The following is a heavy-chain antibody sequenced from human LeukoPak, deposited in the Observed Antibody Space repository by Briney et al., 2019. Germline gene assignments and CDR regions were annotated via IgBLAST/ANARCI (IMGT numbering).Heavy chain of an antibody. J-gene: IGHJ5*02. D-gene: IGHD4-23*01. Sequence: PGRSLRLSCAASGFTFSSYGMHWVRQAPGKGLVWVSRINSDGSSTSYADSVKGRFTISRDNAKNTLYPQMNSLRAEETAVYYCARGYGGTPNWFDPWGQGTLVTVSS. CDR3: ARGYGGTPNWFDP. CDR1: GFTFSSYG. V-gene: IGHV3-74*01. CDR2: INSDGSST.